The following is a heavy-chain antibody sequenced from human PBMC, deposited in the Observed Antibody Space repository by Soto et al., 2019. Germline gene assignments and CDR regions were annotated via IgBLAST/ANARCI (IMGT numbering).Heavy chain of an antibody. V-gene: IGHV4-30-4*01. Sequence: SETLSLTCTVSGGSISSGDYYWSWIRQPPGKGLEWIGYIYYSGSTYYNPSLKSRVTISVDTSKNQFSLKLSSVTAADTAVYYCARVEEWGAGWVFDYWGQGTLVTVSS. D-gene: IGHD1-26*01. CDR2: IYYSGST. J-gene: IGHJ4*02. CDR1: GGSISSGDYY. CDR3: ARVEEWGAGWVFDY.